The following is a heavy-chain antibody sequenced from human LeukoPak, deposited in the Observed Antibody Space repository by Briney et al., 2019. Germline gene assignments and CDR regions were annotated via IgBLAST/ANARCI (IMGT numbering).Heavy chain of an antibody. J-gene: IGHJ4*02. CDR3: ARLGFGELPPGDLYYFDY. Sequence: SGPTLVKPSETLSLTCTVSGGSISSYYWSWIRQPPGKGLEWIGYIYYSGSTDYNPSLKSRVSISEDTSKNQFSLKLSSVTAADTAVYYCARLGFGELPPGDLYYFDYWGQGTLVTVSS. V-gene: IGHV4-59*01. CDR2: IYYSGST. D-gene: IGHD3-10*01. CDR1: GGSISSYY.